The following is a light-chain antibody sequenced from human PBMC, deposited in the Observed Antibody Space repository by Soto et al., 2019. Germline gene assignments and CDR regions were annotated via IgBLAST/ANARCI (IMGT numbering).Light chain of an antibody. Sequence: QSALTQPPSASGSPGQSVTISCTGTSSDVGRYNYVSWYQHHPGKAPKLIIFEVSKRPSGVPDRFSGSKSGNTASLTVSGLRAEDEADYYCNSYGGSNNLVFGGGTKLTVL. CDR1: SSDVGRYNY. CDR3: NSYGGSNNLV. CDR2: EVS. V-gene: IGLV2-8*01. J-gene: IGLJ3*02.